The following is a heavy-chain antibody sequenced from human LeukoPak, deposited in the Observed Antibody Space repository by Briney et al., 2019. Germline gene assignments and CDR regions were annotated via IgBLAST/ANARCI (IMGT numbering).Heavy chain of an antibody. CDR2: INPNSGGT. D-gene: IGHD1-14*01. Sequence: ASVKLSCKASGYTFTSYDINWVRQATGQGLEWMGWINPNSGGTNYAQKFQGRVTMTRDTSISTAYMELSRLRSDDTAVYYCARDVYPTRTHTYWFDPWGQGTLVTVSS. V-gene: IGHV1-2*02. CDR1: GYTFTSYD. J-gene: IGHJ5*02. CDR3: ARDVYPTRTHTYWFDP.